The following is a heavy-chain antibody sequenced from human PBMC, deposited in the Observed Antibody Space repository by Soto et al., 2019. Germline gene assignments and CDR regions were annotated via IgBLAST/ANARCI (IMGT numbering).Heavy chain of an antibody. CDR3: AGSFISGWFTWFDP. CDR2: IYHSGST. Sequence: SETLSLTCAVSGGSINNSNWWSWVRQPPGKGLEWIGEIYHSGSTNYNPSLKSRVTISIDKSKSQFSLTLNSVIAADTAVYYCAGSFISGWFTWFDPWGQGNLVTVSS. D-gene: IGHD6-19*01. CDR1: GGSINNSNW. V-gene: IGHV4-4*02. J-gene: IGHJ5*02.